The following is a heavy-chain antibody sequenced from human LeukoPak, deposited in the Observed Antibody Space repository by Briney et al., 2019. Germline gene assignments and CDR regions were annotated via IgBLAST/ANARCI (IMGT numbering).Heavy chain of an antibody. Sequence: GGSLRLSCAASGFTVRDNYMTWVRQAPGKGLEWVSVIYSDGRTHYADSVKGRFTVSRDNSKNTLYLQMNSLRAEDTAVYYCAILPCYWGQGTLVTVSS. CDR1: GFTVRDNY. CDR2: IYSDGRT. V-gene: IGHV3-53*01. CDR3: AILPCY. J-gene: IGHJ4*02.